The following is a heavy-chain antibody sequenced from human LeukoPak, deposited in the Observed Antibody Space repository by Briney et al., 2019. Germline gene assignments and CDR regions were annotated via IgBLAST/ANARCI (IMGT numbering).Heavy chain of an antibody. CDR2: INHSGST. V-gene: IGHV4-34*01. J-gene: IGHJ4*02. CDR1: GGSFSGYY. Sequence: SETLSLTCAVYGGSFSGYYWSWIRQPPGKGLEWIGEINHSGSTNYNPSLKSRVTISVDTSKNQFSLKLSSVTAADTAVYYCARGKGSYDYGRFFDYWGQGTLVTVSS. CDR3: ARGKGSYDYGRFFDY. D-gene: IGHD5-18*01.